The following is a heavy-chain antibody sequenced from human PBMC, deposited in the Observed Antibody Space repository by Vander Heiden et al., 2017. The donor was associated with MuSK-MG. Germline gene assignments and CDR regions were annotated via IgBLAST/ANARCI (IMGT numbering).Heavy chain of an antibody. D-gene: IGHD3-10*01. V-gene: IGHV4-39*01. CDR3: ARNVLLWFGEFPSLGWFDP. CDR2: IYYSGST. J-gene: IGHJ5*02. Sequence: QPQLQESGPGLVKPSETLSLTCTVSGGSIRSSSYYWGWIRQPPGKGLEWIGSIYYSGSTYYNPSLKSRVTISVDTSKNQFSLKLSSVTAADTAVYYCARNVLLWFGEFPSLGWFDPWGQGTLVTVSS. CDR1: GGSIRSSSYY.